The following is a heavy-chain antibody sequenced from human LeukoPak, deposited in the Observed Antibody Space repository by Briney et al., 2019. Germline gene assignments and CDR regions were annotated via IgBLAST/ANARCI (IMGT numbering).Heavy chain of an antibody. V-gene: IGHV4-34*01. Sequence: SETLSLTCAVYGGSFSGYYWSWILQPPGKGLEWIGEINHSGSTNYNPSLKSRVTRSVDTSKNQFSLKLSSVTAADTAVYYCARDGVATWLDAFDIWGQGTMVTVSS. CDR3: ARDGVATWLDAFDI. D-gene: IGHD5-12*01. J-gene: IGHJ3*02. CDR2: INHSGST. CDR1: GGSFSGYY.